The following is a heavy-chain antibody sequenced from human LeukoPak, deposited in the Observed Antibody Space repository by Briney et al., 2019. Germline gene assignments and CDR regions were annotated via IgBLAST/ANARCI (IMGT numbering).Heavy chain of an antibody. CDR1: GGSFSGYY. CDR2: INHSGST. CDR3: ARGDDYYDSSGYYYGNYFDY. Sequence: PSETLSLTCAVYGGSFSGYYWSWIRQPPGKGLEWIGEINHSGSTNYNPSLKSRVTISVDTSKNQFSLKLSSVTAADTAVYYCARGDDYYDSSGYYYGNYFDYWGQGTLVTVSS. J-gene: IGHJ4*02. V-gene: IGHV4-34*01. D-gene: IGHD3-22*01.